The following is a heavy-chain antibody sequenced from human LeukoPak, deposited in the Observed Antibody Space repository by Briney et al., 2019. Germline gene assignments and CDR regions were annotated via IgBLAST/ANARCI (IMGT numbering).Heavy chain of an antibody. D-gene: IGHD1-26*01. CDR1: GGSISSYY. V-gene: IGHV4-34*01. CDR2: INHSGST. Sequence: PSETLSLTCTVSGGSISSYYWSWTRQPPGKGLEWIGEINHSGSTNYNPSLKSRVTISVDTSKNQFSLKLSSVTAADTAVYYCARGLGSGSYYGYWGQGTLVTVSS. CDR3: ARGLGSGSYYGY. J-gene: IGHJ4*02.